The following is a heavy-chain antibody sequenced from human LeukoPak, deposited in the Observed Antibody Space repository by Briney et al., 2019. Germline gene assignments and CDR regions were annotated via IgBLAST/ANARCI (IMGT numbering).Heavy chain of an antibody. V-gene: IGHV3-74*01. D-gene: IGHD4/OR15-4a*01. Sequence: GGSLRLSCAASGFTFSGYWMHWVRQAPGKGLVWVSRINGDGKSTTYADSVKGRFTISRDNAKNTLYLQMNSLRAEDTAVYYCTRVGAATYDYWGQGTLVTASS. CDR1: GFTFSGYW. CDR2: INGDGKST. CDR3: TRVGAATYDY. J-gene: IGHJ4*02.